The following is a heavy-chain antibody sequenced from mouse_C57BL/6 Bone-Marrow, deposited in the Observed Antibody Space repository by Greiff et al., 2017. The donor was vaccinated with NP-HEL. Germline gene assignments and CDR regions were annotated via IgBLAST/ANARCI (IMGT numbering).Heavy chain of an antibody. CDR2: INPNNGGT. CDR1: GYTFTDYN. Sequence: VQLQQSGPELVKPGASVKIPCKASGYTFTDYNLDWVKQSHGKSLEWIGDINPNNGGTIYNQKFKGKDTLTVDKSSSTAYMELRSLTSEDTAVYYCARSAWFAYWGQGTLVTVSA. J-gene: IGHJ3*01. CDR3: ARSAWFAY. V-gene: IGHV1-18*01.